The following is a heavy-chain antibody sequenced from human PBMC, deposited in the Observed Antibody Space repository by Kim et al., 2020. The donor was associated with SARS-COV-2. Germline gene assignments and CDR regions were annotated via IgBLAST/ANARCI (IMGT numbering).Heavy chain of an antibody. Sequence: GGSLRLSCAASGFTFSIFAMSWVRQAPGKGLEWVSGISGSGDSTYYADSVKGRFTISRDNSKNTLYLQMNSLGVEDMAIYYCAKGRGSSTSSLDYWGHGTLVTVSP. J-gene: IGHJ4*01. CDR2: ISGSGDST. CDR1: GFTFSIFA. CDR3: AKGRGSSTSSLDY. V-gene: IGHV3-23*01. D-gene: IGHD2-2*01.